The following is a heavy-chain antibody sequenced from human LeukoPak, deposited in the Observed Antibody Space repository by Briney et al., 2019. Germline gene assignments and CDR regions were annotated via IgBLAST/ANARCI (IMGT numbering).Heavy chain of an antibody. CDR1: GFTFSAYA. CDR3: AKEPRGYCSSTSCPNWFDP. J-gene: IGHJ5*02. V-gene: IGHV3-23*01. CDR2: ISASGGST. Sequence: GGSLRLSCAASGFTFSAYAMSWVRQVPGKGLEWVSAISASGGSTYYADSVKGRVTISRDNSKNTLYLQMNSLRGEDTAVYYCAKEPRGYCSSTSCPNWFDPWGQGTLVTVSS. D-gene: IGHD2-2*01.